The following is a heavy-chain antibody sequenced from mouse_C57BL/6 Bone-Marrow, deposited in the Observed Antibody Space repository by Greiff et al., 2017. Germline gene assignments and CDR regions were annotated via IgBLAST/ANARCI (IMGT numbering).Heavy chain of an antibody. Sequence: QVQLQQPGAELVKPGASVKMSCKASGYTFTSYWITWVKQRPGQGLEWIGDIYPGSGSTNYNEKFKSKDTLTVDTSSSTAYMHLSILTSEDSAVYSCANSLLWYFDVWGTGTTVTVSS. CDR3: ANSLLWYFDV. V-gene: IGHV1-55*01. J-gene: IGHJ1*03. CDR1: GYTFTSYW. CDR2: IYPGSGST.